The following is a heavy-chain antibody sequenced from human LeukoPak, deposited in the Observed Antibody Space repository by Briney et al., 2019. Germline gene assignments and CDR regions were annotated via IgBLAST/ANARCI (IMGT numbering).Heavy chain of an antibody. J-gene: IGHJ3*02. Sequence: GGTLRLSCAASGFTFSSYGMHWVRQAPGKGLVGWAVIWYDGSNKYYADSVRGRFTISRDNSKNKLYLQMNSLRAEDTAVYHCAKEGYSSSWWGGTFDIWGQGTMVTVSS. V-gene: IGHV3-33*06. CDR1: GFTFSSYG. CDR2: IWYDGSNK. CDR3: AKEGYSSSWWGGTFDI. D-gene: IGHD6-13*01.